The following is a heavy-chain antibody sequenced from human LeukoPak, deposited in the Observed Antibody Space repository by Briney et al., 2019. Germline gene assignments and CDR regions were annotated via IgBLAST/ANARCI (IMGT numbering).Heavy chain of an antibody. CDR1: GFTFSSYG. V-gene: IGHV3-30*03. D-gene: IGHD3-10*01. CDR2: ISYDGSNK. J-gene: IGHJ4*02. CDR3: ARSITMVRGVIKPPDY. Sequence: GRSLRLSCAASGFTFSSYGMHWVRQAPGKGLEWVAVISYDGSNKYYADSVKGRFTISRDNSKNTLYLQMNSLRAEDTAVYYCARSITMVRGVIKPPDYWGQGTLVTVSS.